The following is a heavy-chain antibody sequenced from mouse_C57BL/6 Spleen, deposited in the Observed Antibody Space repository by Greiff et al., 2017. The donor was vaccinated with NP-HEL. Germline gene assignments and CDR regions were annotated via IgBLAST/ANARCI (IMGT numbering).Heavy chain of an antibody. CDR2: IYPRDGST. CDR3: ARKPTIVTTAWFAY. CDR1: GYTFTSYD. J-gene: IGHJ3*01. V-gene: IGHV1-85*01. D-gene: IGHD2-5*01. Sequence: QVQLKEPGPELVKPGASVKLSCKASGYTFTSYDINWVKQRPGQGLEWIGWIYPRDGSTKYNEKFKGKATLTVDTSSSTAYMELHSLTSEDSAVYFCARKPTIVTTAWFAYWGQGTLVTVSA.